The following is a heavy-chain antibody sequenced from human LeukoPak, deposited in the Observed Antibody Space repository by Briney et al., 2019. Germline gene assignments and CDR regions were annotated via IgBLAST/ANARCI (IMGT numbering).Heavy chain of an antibody. D-gene: IGHD4-23*01. Sequence: GGSLRLSCAASGFIFSTYGMHWVRQAPGKGLVWVSRINSDGSTTSYADSVKGRFTISRDNAKNTLYLQMNSLRAEDTAVYYCARDDYGGRGEFDYWGQGTLVTVSS. CDR1: GFIFSTYG. V-gene: IGHV3-74*01. CDR3: ARDDYGGRGEFDY. CDR2: INSDGSTT. J-gene: IGHJ4*02.